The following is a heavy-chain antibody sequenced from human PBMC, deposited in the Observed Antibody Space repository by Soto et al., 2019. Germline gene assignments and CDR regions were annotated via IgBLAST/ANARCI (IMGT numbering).Heavy chain of an antibody. D-gene: IGHD6-19*01. CDR1: GGSISSGGYY. V-gene: IGHV4-31*03. CDR3: ARGAEQWLMNWFDP. J-gene: IGHJ5*02. Sequence: QVQLQESGTGLVKLSQTLSLTCTVSGGSISSGGYYWNWVRQHPGQVLEWILYIYYSGNTYYNPSLKNRVTISVDTSKTQFPLKLSSVTAADTALNYCARGAEQWLMNWFDPWGQGTLVTVAS. CDR2: IYYSGNT.